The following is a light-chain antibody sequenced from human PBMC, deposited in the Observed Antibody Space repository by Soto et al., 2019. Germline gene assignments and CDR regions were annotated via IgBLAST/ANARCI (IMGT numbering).Light chain of an antibody. CDR1: SSNIGAGYD. J-gene: IGLJ2*01. V-gene: IGLV1-40*01. CDR3: QSYDSSLSAAVV. CDR2: DNS. Sequence: QSVLTQPPSVSGAPGQRVTISCTGSSSNIGAGYDVHWYQQLPGTAPKLLIYDNSNRPSGVPDRFSGSKSGTSASLAITGLQAEYEADYYCQSYDSSLSAAVVFGGGTKLTVL.